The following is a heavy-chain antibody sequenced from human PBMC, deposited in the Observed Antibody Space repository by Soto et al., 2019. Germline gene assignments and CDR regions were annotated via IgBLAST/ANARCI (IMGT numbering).Heavy chain of an antibody. Sequence: QITLNESGPALVKPTQTLTLTCTFSGFSLTTSGVGVHWPRQPPGKALDGLAVIYGADDKRYNPSLETRLTITKDTYKIKVVLTITNMDPLDKATYYCSHNPSYSTNQYIREELFEPWGQGTIVTVSS. CDR2: IYGADDK. CDR1: GFSLTTSGVG. V-gene: IGHV2-5*02. D-gene: IGHD6-13*01. J-gene: IGHJ5*02. CDR3: SHNPSYSTNQYIREELFEP.